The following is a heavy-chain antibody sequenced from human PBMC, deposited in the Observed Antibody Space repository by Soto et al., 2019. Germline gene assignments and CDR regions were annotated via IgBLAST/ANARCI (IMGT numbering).Heavy chain of an antibody. D-gene: IGHD2-15*01. CDR3: AKDRSRCSGGSCYPDAFDI. CDR1: GFTFSSYA. V-gene: IGHV3-23*01. J-gene: IGHJ3*02. CDR2: ISGSGGST. Sequence: GGSLRLSCAASGFTFSSYAMSWVRQAPGKGLEWVSAISGSGGSTYYADSVKGRFTISRDNSKNTLYLQMNSLRAEDTAVYYCAKDRSRCSGGSCYPDAFDIWGQGTMVTVSS.